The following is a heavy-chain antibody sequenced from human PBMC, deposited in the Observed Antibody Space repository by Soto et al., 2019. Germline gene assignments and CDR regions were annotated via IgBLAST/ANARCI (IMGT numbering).Heavy chain of an antibody. J-gene: IGHJ4*02. CDR3: AREGESSGWSGYFDY. D-gene: IGHD6-19*01. Sequence: SVKVSCKASGGTFSSYAISWVRQAPGQGLEWMGGIIPIFGTANYAQKFQGRVTITADESTSTAYMELSSLRSEDTAVYYCAREGESSGWSGYFDYWGQGTLVTVSS. CDR1: GGTFSSYA. CDR2: IIPIFGTA. V-gene: IGHV1-69*13.